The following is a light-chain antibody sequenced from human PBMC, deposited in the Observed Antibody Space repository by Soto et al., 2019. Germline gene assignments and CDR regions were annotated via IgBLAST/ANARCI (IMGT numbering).Light chain of an antibody. CDR3: SSYTSTSRYV. CDR1: SSDVGKYDR. J-gene: IGLJ1*01. Sequence: QSALTQPPSVSGSPGQSVTISCNGTSSDVGKYDRVSWYQQPQGTAPKLIIYEVTNRPSGVPARFSGSKSGNTASLTISGVQAEDAADYYCSSYTSTSRYVFGAGTKVTVL. CDR2: EVT. V-gene: IGLV2-18*02.